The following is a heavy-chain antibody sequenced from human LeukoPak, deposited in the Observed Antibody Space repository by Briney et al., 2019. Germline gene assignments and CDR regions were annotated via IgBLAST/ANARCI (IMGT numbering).Heavy chain of an antibody. J-gene: IGHJ3*02. Sequence: GASVKVSCKASGGTFSSYAISWVRQAPGQGLEWMGGIIPIFGTANYAQKFQGRVTITADESTSTAYMELSSLRSEDTAVYYCARSYGSGFDAFDIWGQGTMVTVSS. CDR1: GGTFSSYA. CDR2: IIPIFGTA. CDR3: ARSYGSGFDAFDI. D-gene: IGHD3-10*01. V-gene: IGHV1-69*13.